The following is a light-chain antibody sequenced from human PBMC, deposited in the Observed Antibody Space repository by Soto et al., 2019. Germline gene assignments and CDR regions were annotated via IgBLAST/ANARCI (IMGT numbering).Light chain of an antibody. J-gene: IGKJ1*01. Sequence: EVVMTQSPATLSVSPGERATLSCRASESVSSNLAWYQQRPGQAPRLVIYGASTRATGIPARFSGSGSGTDFTLTISSLQPEDFATYYCQQSYSTPWTFGQGTKVDIK. CDR3: QQSYSTPWT. V-gene: IGKV3-15*01. CDR1: ESVSSN. CDR2: GAS.